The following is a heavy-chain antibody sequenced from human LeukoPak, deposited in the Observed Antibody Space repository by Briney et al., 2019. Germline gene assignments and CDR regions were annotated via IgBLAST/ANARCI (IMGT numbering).Heavy chain of an antibody. V-gene: IGHV3-30-3*01. CDR3: ARDPTLGYCSGGSCYGLDY. CDR1: GFTFSSYA. Sequence: PGGSLRLSCAASGFTFSSYAMHWVRQALGKGLEWVAVISYDGSNKYYADSVKGRFTISRDNSKNTLYLQMNSLRAEDTAVYYCARDPTLGYCSGGSCYGLDYWGQGTLVTVSS. CDR2: ISYDGSNK. J-gene: IGHJ4*02. D-gene: IGHD2-15*01.